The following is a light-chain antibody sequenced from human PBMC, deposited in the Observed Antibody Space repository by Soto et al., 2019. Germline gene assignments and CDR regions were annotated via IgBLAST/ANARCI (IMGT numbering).Light chain of an antibody. CDR3: QQYDSSPRT. CDR1: HSVSSSY. J-gene: IGKJ1*01. CDR2: RAS. V-gene: IGKV3-20*01. Sequence: EIVLTQSPGTLLLSPGERASLSCRASHSVSSSYLTWYQQRPGQPPRLLIYRASRRATGIPDRFSASGSGTDFTLTISRLEPEDFAVYYCQQYDSSPRTFGQGTKVDI.